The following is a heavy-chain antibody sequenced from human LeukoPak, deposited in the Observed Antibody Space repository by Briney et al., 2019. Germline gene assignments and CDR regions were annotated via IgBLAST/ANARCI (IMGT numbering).Heavy chain of an antibody. CDR3: ARGYCSGGTCYLVENWLDP. V-gene: IGHV1-2*06. J-gene: IGHJ5*02. D-gene: IGHD2-15*01. CDR1: GYTLTAYY. CDR2: INPNSGGT. Sequence: ASVKVSCKASGYTLTAYYIYWVRQAPGQGLEWMGRINPNSGGTDYTQNFQGRVTMTRDTSISTAYMELSRLRSDDTAVYYCARGYCSGGTCYLVENWLDPWGQGTLVTVSS.